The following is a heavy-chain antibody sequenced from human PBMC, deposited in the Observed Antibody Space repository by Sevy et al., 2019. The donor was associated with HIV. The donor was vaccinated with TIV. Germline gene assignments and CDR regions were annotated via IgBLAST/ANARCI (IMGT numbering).Heavy chain of an antibody. CDR2: VSYDGSHK. CDR3: AKGSRATGSAFDV. Sequence: GGSLRLSYAVSGFTFSSYGMHWVRQAPGKGLEWVAVVSYDGSHKYYGESVKGRFTISRDNSKNTVSLQMNSLRDEDTAVYYCAKGSRATGSAFDVWGQGTIVTVSS. V-gene: IGHV3-30*18. D-gene: IGHD2-15*01. J-gene: IGHJ3*01. CDR1: GFTFSSYG.